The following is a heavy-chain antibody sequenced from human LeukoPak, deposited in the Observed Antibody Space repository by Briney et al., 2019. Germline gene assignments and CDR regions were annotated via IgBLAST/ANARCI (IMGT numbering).Heavy chain of an antibody. V-gene: IGHV4-61*02. Sequence: KPSETLSLTCTVSGGSISSGSYYWSWIRQPAGKGLEWIGRIYTSGSTDSNPSLKSRVTISVDKSKNQFSLKLSSVTAADTAVYYCASSSRYCGGDCYSWYYGMDVWGKGTTVTVSS. J-gene: IGHJ6*04. CDR3: ASSSRYCGGDCYSWYYGMDV. D-gene: IGHD2-21*02. CDR1: GGSISSGSYY. CDR2: IYTSGST.